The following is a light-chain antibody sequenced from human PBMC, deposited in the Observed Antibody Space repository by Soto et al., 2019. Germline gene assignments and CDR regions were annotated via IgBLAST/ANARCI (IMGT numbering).Light chain of an antibody. V-gene: IGLV2-11*01. CDR2: DVS. J-gene: IGLJ1*01. CDR3: CSYAGTYTYV. Sequence: QSVLTQPRSVSGSPGQSVAISCTGTGSDVGGYNYVSWYQQHPGKAPKVIIYDVSKRPSGVPDRFSGSKSGNTASLTISGLQAEDEADYYCCSYAGTYTYVFGTGTKLTVL. CDR1: GSDVGGYNY.